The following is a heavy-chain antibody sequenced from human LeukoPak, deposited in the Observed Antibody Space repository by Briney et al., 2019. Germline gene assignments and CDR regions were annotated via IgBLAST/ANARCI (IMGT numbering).Heavy chain of an antibody. CDR3: AKSLWQAAIVGFDYYYGMDV. D-gene: IGHD2-2*01. CDR1: GFTFSSYA. J-gene: IGHJ6*02. V-gene: IGHV3-23*01. CDR2: ISGSGGST. Sequence: GGSLRLSCAASGFTFSSYAMSWVRQAPGKGLEWVSAISGSGGSTYYADSVKGRFTISRDNSKNTLYLQMNSLGAEDTAVYYCAKSLWQAAIVGFDYYYGMDVWGQGTTVTVSS.